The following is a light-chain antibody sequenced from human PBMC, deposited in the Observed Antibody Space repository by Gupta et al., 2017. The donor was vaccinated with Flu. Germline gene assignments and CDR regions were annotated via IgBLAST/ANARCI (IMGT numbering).Light chain of an antibody. CDR1: SSDIGAYNY. J-gene: IGLJ3*02. Sequence: SITISCTGTSSDIGAYNYVSWYQQHPGKAPKLMIYVVSNRPSGVSNRFSGSKSGNTASLTISGLQAEDEADYYCSSYTSSSTRVFGGGTKLTVL. CDR3: SSYTSSSTRV. V-gene: IGLV2-14*01. CDR2: VVS.